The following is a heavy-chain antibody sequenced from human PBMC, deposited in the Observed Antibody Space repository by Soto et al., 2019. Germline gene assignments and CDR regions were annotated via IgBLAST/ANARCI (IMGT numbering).Heavy chain of an antibody. CDR3: ATTLKRVELDY. CDR1: GFTFSDYY. Sequence: GGSLTLSCASSGFTFSDYYMSWNRQAPGKGLEWVSYISSSGSTIYYADSVKGRFTISRDNAKNSLYLQMNSLRAEDTAVYYCATTLKRVELDYWGKGTLVTVPQ. CDR2: ISSSGSTI. V-gene: IGHV3-11*01. J-gene: IGHJ4*02.